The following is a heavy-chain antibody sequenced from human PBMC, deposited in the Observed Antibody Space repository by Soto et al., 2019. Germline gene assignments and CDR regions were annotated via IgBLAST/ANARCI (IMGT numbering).Heavy chain of an antibody. J-gene: IGHJ5*02. CDR2: IYHSGST. CDR1: GGSISSSNW. Sequence: PSETLSLTCAVSGGSISSSNWWSWVRQPPGKGLEWIGEIYHSGSTNYNPSLKSRVTISVDKSKNQFSLKLSSVTAADTAVYYCARDVSARYSSGWRYNWFDPWGQGTLVTVSS. CDR3: ARDVSARYSSGWRYNWFDP. V-gene: IGHV4-4*02. D-gene: IGHD6-19*01.